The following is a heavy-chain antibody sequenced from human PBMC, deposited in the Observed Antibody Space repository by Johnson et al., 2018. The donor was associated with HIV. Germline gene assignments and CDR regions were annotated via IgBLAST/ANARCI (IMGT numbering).Heavy chain of an antibody. J-gene: IGHJ3*02. V-gene: IGHV3-30*03. D-gene: IGHD6-13*01. CDR1: GFTFSSYG. Sequence: QVQLVESGGVVVQPGGSLRLSCAASGFTFSSYGMHWVRQAPGKGLEWVAVISYAGSHKYYADSVKGRFTISRDNSKNTLYLQMNSLRAEDTAVYYFASKAAGNMHAFDIWGQGTMVTVSS. CDR2: ISYAGSHK. CDR3: ASKAAGNMHAFDI.